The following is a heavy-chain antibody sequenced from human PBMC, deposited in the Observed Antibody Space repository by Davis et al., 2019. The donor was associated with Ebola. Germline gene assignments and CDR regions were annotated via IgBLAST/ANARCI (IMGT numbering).Heavy chain of an antibody. V-gene: IGHV3-74*01. CDR2: INPDGSTT. Sequence: GESLKISCAVSGFTFSSYWMHWVRQAPGKGLVWVSRINPDGSTTDYADSVRGRFTISRDNAKNTLYLQMNSLSAEDTAVYYCARDSDDYCFDYWGQGTLVTVSS. CDR3: ARDSDDYCFDY. D-gene: IGHD2-21*02. J-gene: IGHJ4*02. CDR1: GFTFSSYW.